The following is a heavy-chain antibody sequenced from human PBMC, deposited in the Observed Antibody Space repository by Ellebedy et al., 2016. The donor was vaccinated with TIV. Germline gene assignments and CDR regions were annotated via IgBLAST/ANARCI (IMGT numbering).Heavy chain of an antibody. J-gene: IGHJ5*02. CDR1: GFTFSSYS. V-gene: IGHV3-21*01. D-gene: IGHD4-17*01. CDR3: ARDPSDYGEANWFDP. CDR2: ISSSSSYI. Sequence: GGSLRLXXAASGFTFSSYSMNWVRQAPGKGLEWVSSISSSSSYIYYADSVKGRFTISRDNAKNSLYLQMNSLRAEDTAVYYCARDPSDYGEANWFDPWGQGTLVTVSS.